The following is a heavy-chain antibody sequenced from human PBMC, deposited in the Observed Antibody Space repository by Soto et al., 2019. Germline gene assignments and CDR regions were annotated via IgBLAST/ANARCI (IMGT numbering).Heavy chain of an antibody. CDR3: ARDPSSGSADY. CDR2: INYSGDST. J-gene: IGHJ4*02. D-gene: IGHD3-10*01. V-gene: IGHV3-23*01. CDR1: GFTFSDYG. Sequence: PGRSLRLSCVASGFTFSDYGLNWVRHASGKGLEWVSTINYSGDSTYYADSVKGRFTVSRDNSKNTLYLQMNSLRVQDTAVYYCARDPSSGSADYWGQGTLVTVSS.